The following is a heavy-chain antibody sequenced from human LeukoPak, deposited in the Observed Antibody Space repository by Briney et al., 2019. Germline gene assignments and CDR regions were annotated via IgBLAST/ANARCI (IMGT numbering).Heavy chain of an antibody. J-gene: IGHJ5*02. V-gene: IGHV4-59*08. CDR2: IYYSGST. CDR1: GGSISSYY. D-gene: IGHD2-2*01. CDR3: ARLSGWVAIGVPVATNWFDP. Sequence: SETLSLTCTVSGGSISSYYWSWIRQPPGKGLEWIGYIYYSGSTNYNPSLKSRVTISVDTSKNQFSLKLSSVTAADTAVYYCARLSGWVAIGVPVATNWFDPWGQGTLVTVSS.